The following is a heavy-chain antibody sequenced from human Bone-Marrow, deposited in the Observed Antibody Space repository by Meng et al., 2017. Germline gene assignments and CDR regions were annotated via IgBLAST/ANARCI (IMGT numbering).Heavy chain of an antibody. CDR3: ARQYSSSWYDI. Sequence: GESLKISCAASGFTFDSYAMSWVRQSPGKGLEWVSSIGGSGGGTYYADSVKGHFTISRDNSKNTLYLQMNSLRAEDTAVYYCARQYSSSWYDIWGQGTMVTVSS. V-gene: IGHV3-23*01. CDR2: IGGSGGGT. CDR1: GFTFDSYA. J-gene: IGHJ3*02. D-gene: IGHD6-13*01.